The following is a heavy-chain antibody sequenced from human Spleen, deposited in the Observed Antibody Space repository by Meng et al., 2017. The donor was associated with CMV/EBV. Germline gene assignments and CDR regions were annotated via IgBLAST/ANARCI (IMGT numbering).Heavy chain of an antibody. D-gene: IGHD2-2*01. CDR1: GGSVSSGSYY. V-gene: IGHV3-7*01. Sequence: GGSLRLSCTVSGGSVSSGSYYWSWIRQPPGKGLEWVANIKRDGSEKYYVDSVKGRFTISRDNADSTLYLQMNSLRAEDTAVYYCATYCSSIRCSPSQWQPSFDHWGQGTMVTVSS. J-gene: IGHJ4*02. CDR3: ATYCSSIRCSPSQWQPSFDH. CDR2: IKRDGSEK.